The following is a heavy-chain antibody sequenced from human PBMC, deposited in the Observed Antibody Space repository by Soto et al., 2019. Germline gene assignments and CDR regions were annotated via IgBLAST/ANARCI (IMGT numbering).Heavy chain of an antibody. CDR2: IRSKGNNYAT. CDR3: SRQASDFWSGKPQYYMDV. CDR1: GFTFSGSA. J-gene: IGHJ6*03. Sequence: EVQLVESGGGLVQPGGSLTLSCAASGFTFSGSAMHWVRQASGKGLEWVGRIRSKGNNYATVYGASLKGRFTISRDDAKNTAYLQMNSLNTEDTAVYYCSRQASDFWSGKPQYYMDVWGKGTTGTVSS. V-gene: IGHV3-73*01. D-gene: IGHD3-3*01.